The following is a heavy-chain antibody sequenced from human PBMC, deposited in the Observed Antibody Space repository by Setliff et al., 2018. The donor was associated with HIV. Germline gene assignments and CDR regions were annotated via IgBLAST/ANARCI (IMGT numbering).Heavy chain of an antibody. CDR2: ISGAGATT. J-gene: IGHJ4*02. D-gene: IGHD4-17*01. V-gene: IGHV3-23*01. Sequence: PGGSLRLSCEASGFTLRSYAMYWVRQAPGKGLEWVAGISGAGATTYYADSVKGRFTISRDNAKYSLYLQMNTLRVEETAVYYCMYGGRTATTHWGQGTLVTVSS. CDR3: MYGGRTATTH. CDR1: GFTLRSYA.